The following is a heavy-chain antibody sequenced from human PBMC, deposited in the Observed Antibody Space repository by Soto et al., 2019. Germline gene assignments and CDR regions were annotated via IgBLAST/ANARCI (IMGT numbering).Heavy chain of an antibody. V-gene: IGHV1-69*06. CDR1: GDTFSSYA. D-gene: IGHD2-2*01. CDR2: MIPFFGSA. Sequence: QAQLEQSGAEVKKPGSSVKVSCKASGDTFSSYAISWVRQAPGQGLEWMGGMIPFFGSAKYAQKFQGRVTITADKSTSTAYRELTSLRSEDTAAYFCATGSPYCTNTSCYTGYYGTNVWGQGTTITVSS. CDR3: ATGSPYCTNTSCYTGYYGTNV. J-gene: IGHJ6*02.